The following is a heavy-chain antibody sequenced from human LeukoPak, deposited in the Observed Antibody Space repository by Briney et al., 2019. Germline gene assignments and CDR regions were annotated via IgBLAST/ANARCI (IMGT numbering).Heavy chain of an antibody. J-gene: IGHJ3*02. D-gene: IGHD3-22*01. CDR1: GFTFSSYA. V-gene: IGHV3-66*01. CDR3: ARAPDGYEAFDI. CDR2: IYSGGRT. Sequence: GGSLRLSCAASGFTFSSYAMTWVRQAPGKGLEWVSVIYSGGRTYYADSVKGRFTTSRDNSKNTLYLQMNSLRAEDTAVYYCARAPDGYEAFDIWGQGTMVTVSS.